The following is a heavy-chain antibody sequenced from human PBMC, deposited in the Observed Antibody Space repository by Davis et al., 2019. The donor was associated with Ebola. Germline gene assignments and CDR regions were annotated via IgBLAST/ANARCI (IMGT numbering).Heavy chain of an antibody. CDR1: GYTFTAYY. D-gene: IGHD3-16*01. CDR2: ISLNSGST. J-gene: IGHJ4*02. V-gene: IGHV1-2*02. CDR3: ARDDKVMHFDY. Sequence: ASVTVSCKASGYTFTAYYIHWVRQAPGQGPEWMGWISLNSGSTKYSHKFQGRVTMTRDTSINTAHVELSGLRSDDTAVYYCARDDKVMHFDYWGQGTLVTVSS.